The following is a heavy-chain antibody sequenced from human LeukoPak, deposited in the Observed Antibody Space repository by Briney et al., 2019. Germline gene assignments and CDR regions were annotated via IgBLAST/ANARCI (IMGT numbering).Heavy chain of an antibody. CDR1: GFTFTSYA. J-gene: IGHJ6*02. CDR3: ARQYYDFWSAQDGMDV. CDR2: IGNSGART. D-gene: IGHD3-3*01. Sequence: AGGSLRLSCAASGFTFTSYAMTWVRQAPGKGLDWVSLIGNSGARTYYADSVKGRFTISRDNSKNTLYLQMSSLRAEDTAVYYCARQYYDFWSAQDGMDVWGQGTTVTVSS. V-gene: IGHV3-23*01.